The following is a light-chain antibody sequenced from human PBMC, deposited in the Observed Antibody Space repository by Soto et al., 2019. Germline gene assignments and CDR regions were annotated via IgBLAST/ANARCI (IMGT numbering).Light chain of an antibody. Sequence: EIVMTQSPATLSVSPGERATLSCRASQDISNSLAWYQQKPGQAPRLLIYGASTWATGVPARFSGSGSGTEFTLTISSLQSEDSAVYYCQQYNNWPSLTFGGGTKVEIK. CDR1: QDISNS. J-gene: IGKJ4*01. CDR3: QQYNNWPSLT. CDR2: GAS. V-gene: IGKV3-15*01.